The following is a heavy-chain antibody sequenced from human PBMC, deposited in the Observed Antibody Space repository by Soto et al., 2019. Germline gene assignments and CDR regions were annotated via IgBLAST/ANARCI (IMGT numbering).Heavy chain of an antibody. CDR1: GFTFSSYG. CDR3: AKTYYDILTGWSSVEWGMDV. D-gene: IGHD3-9*01. CDR2: ISYDGSNK. Sequence: QVQLVESGGGVVQPGRSLRLSCAASGFTFSSYGMHWVRQAPGKGLEWVAVISYDGSNKYYADSVKGRFTISRDNSKNTLYLQMNSLRDEDTAVYYCAKTYYDILTGWSSVEWGMDVWGQGTTVTVSS. V-gene: IGHV3-30*18. J-gene: IGHJ6*02.